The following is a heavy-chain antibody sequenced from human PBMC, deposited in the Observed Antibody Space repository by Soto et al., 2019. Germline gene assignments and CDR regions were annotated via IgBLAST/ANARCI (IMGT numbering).Heavy chain of an antibody. CDR2: IYSGGST. Sequence: PVWSLRLSCTSSLFTVSSNYMSLVLHTPFKLLEWVSVIYSGGSTYYADSVKGRFTISRDNSKNTLYLQMNSLRAEDTAVYYCARAAYCSSTSCYGGPLGFEYWGQGTLVTVSS. J-gene: IGHJ4*02. CDR1: LFTVSSNY. CDR3: ARAAYCSSTSCYGGPLGFEY. V-gene: IGHV3-53*01. D-gene: IGHD2-2*01.